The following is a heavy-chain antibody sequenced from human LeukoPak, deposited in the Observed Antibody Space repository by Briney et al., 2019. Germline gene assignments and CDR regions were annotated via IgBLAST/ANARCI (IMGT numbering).Heavy chain of an antibody. Sequence: ASVKVSCKVSGYTLTELSMHWVRQAPGKGLEWMGGFDPEDGETIYAQKFQGRVTITADESTSTAYMELSSLRSEDTAVYYCAREHDAFGIWGQGTMVTVSS. V-gene: IGHV1-24*01. CDR2: FDPEDGET. CDR3: AREHDAFGI. CDR1: GYTLTELS. J-gene: IGHJ3*02.